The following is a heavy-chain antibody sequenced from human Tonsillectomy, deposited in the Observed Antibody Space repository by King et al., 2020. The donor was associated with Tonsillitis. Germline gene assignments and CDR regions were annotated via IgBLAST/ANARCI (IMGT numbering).Heavy chain of an antibody. CDR1: GGSISSYY. D-gene: IGHD5-18*01. J-gene: IGHJ4*02. V-gene: IGHV4-59*01. CDR2: IFYSGST. CDR3: ARRAYSYGLGVYFDY. Sequence: VQLQESGPGLVKPSETLSLTCTVSGGSISSYYWSWIRQPPGKGLEWIGYIFYSGSTNYNPSLKSRVTISVDTSKSQFYLNLSSVTPADTAVYYCARRAYSYGLGVYFDYWGQGTLVTVSS.